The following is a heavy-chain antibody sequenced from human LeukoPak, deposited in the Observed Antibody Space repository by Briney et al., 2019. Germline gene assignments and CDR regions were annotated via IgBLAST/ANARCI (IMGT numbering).Heavy chain of an antibody. CDR2: ISGSGGTT. V-gene: IGHV3-23*01. CDR3: IYGYTLDF. D-gene: IGHD5-18*01. J-gene: IGHJ4*02. CDR1: GFTFSSYG. Sequence: GESLRLSCAASGFTFSSYGMSWVRQAPGKGLEWVSSISGSGGTTYYADSVKGRFTISRDNSKNTLYLQMNSLRAEDTAVYYCIYGYTLDFWGQGTLVTVSS.